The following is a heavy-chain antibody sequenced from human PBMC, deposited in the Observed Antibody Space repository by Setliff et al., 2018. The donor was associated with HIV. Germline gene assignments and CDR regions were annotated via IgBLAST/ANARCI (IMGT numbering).Heavy chain of an antibody. D-gene: IGHD2-21*01. CDR3: AREGGAYGGDHHFDH. CDR2: IIPILDTP. J-gene: IGHJ4*02. Sequence: SVKVSCKTSRGTFNTFAFSWVRQAPGQGLEWMGGIIPILDTPNYAQKFKGKITINADKSTTTVYMELSSLRFDDTAIFYCAREGGAYGGDHHFDHWGPGTPVTVSS. CDR1: RGTFNTFA. V-gene: IGHV1-69*10.